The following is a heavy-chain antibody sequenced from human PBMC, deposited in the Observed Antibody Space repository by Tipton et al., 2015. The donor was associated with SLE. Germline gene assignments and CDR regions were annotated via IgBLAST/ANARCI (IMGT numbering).Heavy chain of an antibody. J-gene: IGHJ5*02. CDR1: GGSISSSSYY. CDR3: AAHGVVVPAATKDWFDP. Sequence: TLSLTCTVSGGSISSSSYYWGWIRQPPGKGLEWIGSIYYSGSTNYNPSLKSRVTISVDTSKNQFSLKLSSVTAADTAVYYCAAHGVVVPAATKDWFDPWGQGTLVTVSS. CDR2: IYYSGST. V-gene: IGHV4-39*07. D-gene: IGHD2-2*01.